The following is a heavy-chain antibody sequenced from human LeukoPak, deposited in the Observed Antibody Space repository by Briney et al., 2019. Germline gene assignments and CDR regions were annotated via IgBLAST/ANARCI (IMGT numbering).Heavy chain of an antibody. V-gene: IGHV3-74*01. J-gene: IGHJ4*02. CDR1: GFPFSVSW. D-gene: IGHD1/OR15-1a*01. Sequence: GGSLRLSCAASGFPFSVSWMHWFRQVPGKRLMWVSRITTDETTTYADSVRGRFSISRDNAKNTVYLQMNSLRVEDTAVYYCAKDWFATTDYWAREFWSPSPQ. CDR3: AKDWFATTDY. CDR2: ITTDETT.